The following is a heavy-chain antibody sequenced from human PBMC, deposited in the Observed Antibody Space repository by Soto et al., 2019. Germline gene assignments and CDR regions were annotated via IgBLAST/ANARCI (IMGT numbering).Heavy chain of an antibody. CDR3: ARDDRLSWGAVAGRGAFDI. CDR2: ISYDGSNK. D-gene: IGHD6-19*01. CDR1: GFTFSSYA. Sequence: QVQLVESGGGVVQPGRSLRLSCAASGFTFSSYAMHWVRQAPGKGLEWVAVISYDGSNKYYADSVKGRFTISRDNSKNTLYLQMNSLRAEDTAVYYCARDDRLSWGAVAGRGAFDIWGKGTMVTVSS. V-gene: IGHV3-30-3*01. J-gene: IGHJ3*02.